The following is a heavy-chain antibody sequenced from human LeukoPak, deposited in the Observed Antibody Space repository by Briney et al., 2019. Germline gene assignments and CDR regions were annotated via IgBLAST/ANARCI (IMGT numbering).Heavy chain of an antibody. Sequence: SETLSLTCAVSAYSVSSDYFWGWIRQPPGQGLEWFGNIYHRASTSYNPSLKSRLTISVDTSKNQSSLNLSSVTAADTAVYYSARDYRGIHRAGHGFDIWGQGTMVTVSS. D-gene: IGHD3-10*01. V-gene: IGHV4-38-2*02. CDR2: IYHRAST. CDR1: AYSVSSDYF. J-gene: IGHJ3*02. CDR3: ARDYRGIHRAGHGFDI.